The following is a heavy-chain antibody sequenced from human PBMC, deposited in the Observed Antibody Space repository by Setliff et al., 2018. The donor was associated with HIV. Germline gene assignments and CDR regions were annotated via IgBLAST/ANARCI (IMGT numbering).Heavy chain of an antibody. CDR1: GGNFSTYG. CDR3: ARDRFCSRGSCYEPNWFDP. Sequence: GPSVKVSCKASGGNFSTYGISWVRQAPGQGLEWMGGIIPLFNTSNYAQKLQGRVTITADESTNTAYMELSSLRSEDSAVYYCARDRFCSRGSCYEPNWFDPWGQGTLVTVSS. V-gene: IGHV1-69*13. J-gene: IGHJ5*02. D-gene: IGHD2-15*01. CDR2: IIPLFNTS.